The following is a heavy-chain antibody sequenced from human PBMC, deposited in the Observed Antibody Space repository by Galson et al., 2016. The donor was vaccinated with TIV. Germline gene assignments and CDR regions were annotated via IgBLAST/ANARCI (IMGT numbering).Heavy chain of an antibody. J-gene: IGHJ4*02. D-gene: IGHD5-18*01. Sequence: QSGAEVKKPGESLKISCKASGYSLTSYWIAWVRQVPGKGLEWMGIIYARDSDIKYSPSFQGQATISADESVSTAYLQWSSLKASDTAMYYCARAPGYAGYSYGYFDYWGQGTLVTVSS. V-gene: IGHV5-51*03. CDR2: IYARDSDI. CDR3: ARAPGYAGYSYGYFDY. CDR1: GYSLTSYW.